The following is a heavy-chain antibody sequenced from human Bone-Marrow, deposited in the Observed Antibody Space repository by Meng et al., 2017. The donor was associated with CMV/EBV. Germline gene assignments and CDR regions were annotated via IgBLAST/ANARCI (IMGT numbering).Heavy chain of an antibody. Sequence: SVKVSCKASGGTFSSYAISWVRQAPGQGLEWMGGIIPIFGTANYAQKFQGRVTITTDESTSTAYMELSSLRSEDTAVYYCARDLGDYYYGMDVWGQGTTITVSS. V-gene: IGHV1-69*05. CDR1: GGTFSSYA. CDR3: ARDLGDYYYGMDV. CDR2: IIPIFGTA. D-gene: IGHD7-27*01. J-gene: IGHJ6*02.